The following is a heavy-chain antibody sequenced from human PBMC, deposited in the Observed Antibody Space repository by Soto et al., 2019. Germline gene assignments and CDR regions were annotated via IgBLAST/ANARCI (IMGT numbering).Heavy chain of an antibody. Sequence: VHLVESGGGLVKPGGSLRLSCAASGFTFSTYSMNWVRQAPGKGLEWVSSISSTSTYIYYADSLKGRFTISRDNSKKSLFLQMNSLTAEDTSVYYCVRELQHGALDSWGQGTLVIVSS. CDR2: ISSTSTYI. V-gene: IGHV3-21*01. CDR3: VRELQHGALDS. D-gene: IGHD2-21*02. J-gene: IGHJ4*02. CDR1: GFTFSTYS.